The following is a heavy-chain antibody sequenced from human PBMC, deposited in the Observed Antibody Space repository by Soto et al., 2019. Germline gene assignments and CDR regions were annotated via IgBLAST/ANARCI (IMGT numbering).Heavy chain of an antibody. V-gene: IGHV4-34*01. D-gene: IGHD2-15*01. CDR2: INHSGST. Sequence: KPSETLSLTCAVYGGSFSGYYWSWIRQPPGKGLEWIGEINHSGSTNYNPSLKSQVTISVDTSKNQFSLKLSSVTAADTAVYYCARGLKLLRTYYYYYGMDVWGQGTTVTVSS. J-gene: IGHJ6*02. CDR3: ARGLKLLRTYYYYYGMDV. CDR1: GGSFSGYY.